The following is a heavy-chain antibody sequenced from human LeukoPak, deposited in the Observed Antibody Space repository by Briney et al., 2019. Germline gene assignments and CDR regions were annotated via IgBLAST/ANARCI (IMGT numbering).Heavy chain of an antibody. V-gene: IGHV1-2*02. D-gene: IGHD6-25*01. Sequence: ASVKVSCKASGYTFTGYYMHWVRQAPGQGLEWMGWINPNSGGTNYAQKFQGRVTMTRDRSISTAYMELSRLRSDDTAVYYCARGDMTAAVRFDYWGQGTLVTVSS. CDR1: GYTFTGYY. CDR3: ARGDMTAAVRFDY. J-gene: IGHJ4*02. CDR2: INPNSGGT.